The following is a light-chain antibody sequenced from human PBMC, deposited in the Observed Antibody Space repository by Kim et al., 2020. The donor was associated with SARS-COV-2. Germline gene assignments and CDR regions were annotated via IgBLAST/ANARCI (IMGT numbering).Light chain of an antibody. CDR1: QSISSY. Sequence: ASVGDRVTITCRASQSISSYLNWYQQKPGKAPKLLIYAASSLQSGVPSRFSGSGSGTDFTLTISSLQPEDFATYYCQQSYSTPQATFGQGTKLEI. V-gene: IGKV1-39*01. CDR3: QQSYSTPQAT. J-gene: IGKJ2*01. CDR2: AAS.